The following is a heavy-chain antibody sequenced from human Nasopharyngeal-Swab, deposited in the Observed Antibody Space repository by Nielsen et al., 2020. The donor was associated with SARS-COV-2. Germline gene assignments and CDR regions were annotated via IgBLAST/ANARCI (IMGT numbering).Heavy chain of an antibody. Sequence: GESLKISCAASGFTFSSYSMNWVRQAPGKGLEWVSSISSSSSYIYYADSVKGRFTISRVNAKNSLYLQMNSLRAEDTAVYYCTRGGNSVYWGQGTLVTVSS. CDR1: GFTFSSYS. J-gene: IGHJ4*02. D-gene: IGHD4-23*01. V-gene: IGHV3-21*01. CDR3: TRGGNSVY. CDR2: ISSSSSYI.